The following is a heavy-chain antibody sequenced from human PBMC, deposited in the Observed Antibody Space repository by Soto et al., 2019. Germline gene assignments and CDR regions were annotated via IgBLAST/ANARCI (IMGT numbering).Heavy chain of an antibody. CDR3: VHSPFYGDKLDS. Sequence: QITLKESGPTLVKPTQTLTLTCTFSGFSLTTGGVGVVWIRQPPGKALEWLASIYWDDDKRYSPSLESRLTITKDTSKHQVVLTMTNMDPVDTATYYCVHSPFYGDKLDSWGQGNLVTVSS. CDR1: GFSLTTGGVG. V-gene: IGHV2-5*02. CDR2: IYWDDDK. D-gene: IGHD4-17*01. J-gene: IGHJ4*02.